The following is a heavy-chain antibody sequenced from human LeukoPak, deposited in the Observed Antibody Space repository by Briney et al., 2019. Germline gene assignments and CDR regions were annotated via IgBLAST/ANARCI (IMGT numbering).Heavy chain of an antibody. CDR3: TARVVPYYYYGMDV. CDR2: IKSKTDGGIT. Sequence: GGSLRLSCAASGFTFSNAWMSWVRQAPGEGLEWVGCIKSKTDGGITDYAAPVKGRFTISRDDSKNTLYLQMNSLKTEDTAVYYCTARVVPYYYYGMDVWGKGTTVTVSS. V-gene: IGHV3-15*01. D-gene: IGHD3-10*01. CDR1: GFTFSNAW. J-gene: IGHJ6*04.